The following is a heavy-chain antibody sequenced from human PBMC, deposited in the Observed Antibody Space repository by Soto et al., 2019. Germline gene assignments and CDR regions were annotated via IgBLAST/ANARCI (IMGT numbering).Heavy chain of an antibody. D-gene: IGHD2-15*01. V-gene: IGHV3-23*01. Sequence: HPGGSLRLSCAASGFTFSSYAMSWVRQAPGKGLEWVSAISGSGGSTYYADSVKGRFTISRDNSKNTLYLQMNSLRAEDTAVYYCAKGVRYWGDIVVVVAATYYMDVWGKGTTVTVSS. J-gene: IGHJ6*03. CDR1: GFTFSSYA. CDR3: AKGVRYWGDIVVVVAATYYMDV. CDR2: ISGSGGST.